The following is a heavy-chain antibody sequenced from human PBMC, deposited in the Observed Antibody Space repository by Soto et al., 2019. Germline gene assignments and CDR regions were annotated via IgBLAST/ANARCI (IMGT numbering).Heavy chain of an antibody. J-gene: IGHJ4*02. Sequence: SETLSLTCTVSRGSISSGGYYWSWIRQHPGKGLEWLGYIYDSGTTYYNPSLESRLAISVDTSKNQFSLKLTSLTAADTAVYYCASDSVSTSTYYFQFEYWGQGTLVTVSS. V-gene: IGHV4-31*03. D-gene: IGHD3-22*01. CDR3: ASDSVSTSTYYFQFEY. CDR1: RGSISSGGYY. CDR2: IYDSGTT.